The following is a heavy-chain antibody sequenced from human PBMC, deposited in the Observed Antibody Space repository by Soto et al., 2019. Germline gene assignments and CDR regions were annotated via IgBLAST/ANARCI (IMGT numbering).Heavy chain of an antibody. V-gene: IGHV4-61*01. D-gene: IGHD5-18*01. CDR3: ERNSRGSKYGYYFDY. CDR2: IYHSGTT. Sequence: PSETLSLTCTVSGGSVNNGSYYWSWIRQPPGKGLEWIGYIYHSGTTNNNPALKSRFTISLDTSKSQFSLKVKSVTAADTAVYYCERNSRGSKYGYYFDYWGQGILVTVSS. J-gene: IGHJ4*02. CDR1: GGSVNNGSYY.